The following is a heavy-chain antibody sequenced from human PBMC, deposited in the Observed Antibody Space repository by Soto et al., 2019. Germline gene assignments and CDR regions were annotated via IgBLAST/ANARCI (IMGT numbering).Heavy chain of an antibody. J-gene: IGHJ6*02. D-gene: IGHD3-3*01. V-gene: IGHV4-30-4*01. CDR1: GGSISSGDYY. Sequence: SETLSLTCTVSGGSISSGDYYWSWIRQPPGKGLEWIGYIYYSGSTYYNPSLKSRVTISVDTSKNQFSLKLSSVTAADTAVYYCARAASSGYYNYYYYYYGMDVWGQGTTVTVSS. CDR2: IYYSGST. CDR3: ARAASSGYYNYYYYYYGMDV.